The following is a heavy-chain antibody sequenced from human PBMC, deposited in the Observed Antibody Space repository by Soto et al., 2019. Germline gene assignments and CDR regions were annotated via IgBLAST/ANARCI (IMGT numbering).Heavy chain of an antibody. V-gene: IGHV5-51*01. CDR2: IYPGDSDT. J-gene: IGHJ6*02. CDR3: ARGGLYGDYDHGMDV. D-gene: IGHD4-17*01. Sequence: GESLKISCKGSGYSFTSYWIGWVRQMPGKGLEWMGIIYPGDSDTRYSPSFQGQVTISADKSISTAYLQWSSLKASDTAMYYCARGGLYGDYDHGMDVWGQGTTVTVSS. CDR1: GYSFTSYW.